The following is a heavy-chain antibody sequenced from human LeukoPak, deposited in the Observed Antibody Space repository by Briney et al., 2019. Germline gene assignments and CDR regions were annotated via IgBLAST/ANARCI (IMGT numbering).Heavy chain of an antibody. CDR3: ARSTPNCSGGSCYFDY. CDR2: IYSGGST. V-gene: IGHV3-53*01. CDR1: GFSFSSYS. D-gene: IGHD2-15*01. Sequence: GGSLRLSCAASGFSFSSYSMNWVRQAPGKGLEWVSVIYSGGSTYYADSVKGRFTISRDNSKNTLYLQMNSLRAEDTAVYYCARSTPNCSGGSCYFDYWGQGTLVTVSS. J-gene: IGHJ4*02.